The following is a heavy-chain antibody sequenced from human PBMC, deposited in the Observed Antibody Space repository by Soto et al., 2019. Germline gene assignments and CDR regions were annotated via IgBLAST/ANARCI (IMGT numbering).Heavy chain of an antibody. J-gene: IGHJ6*02. CDR3: ASPESDILTGYFFSGMDV. V-gene: IGHV3-48*02. CDR2: ISSSSSTI. D-gene: IGHD3-9*01. Sequence: GGSLRLSCAASGFTFSSYSMNWVRQVPGKGLEWVSYISSSSSTIYYADSVKGRFTISRDNAKNSLYLQMNSLRDEDTAVYYCASPESDILTGYFFSGMDVWGQGTTVTVSS. CDR1: GFTFSSYS.